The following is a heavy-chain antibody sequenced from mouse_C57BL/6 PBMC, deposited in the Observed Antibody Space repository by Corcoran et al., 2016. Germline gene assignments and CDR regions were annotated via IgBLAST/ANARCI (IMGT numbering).Heavy chain of an antibody. D-gene: IGHD1-1*01. CDR2: INPYNGGT. J-gene: IGHJ2*01. CDR3: ARRRSSPY. Sequence: EVQLQQSGPVLVKPGASVKMSCKASGYTFTDYYMNCVKQSHGKSLEWIGVINPYNGGTSYTQKFKGKTTLTVDKSSSTAYMELNSLTSEDSAVYYCARRRSSPYWGQGTTLTVSA. CDR1: GYTFTDYY. V-gene: IGHV1-19*01.